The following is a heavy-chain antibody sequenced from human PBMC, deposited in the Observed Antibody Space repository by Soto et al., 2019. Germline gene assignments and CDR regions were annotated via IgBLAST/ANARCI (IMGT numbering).Heavy chain of an antibody. CDR3: AREAMYYDILTGYSPFGYYGMDV. V-gene: IGHV3-53*01. J-gene: IGHJ6*02. D-gene: IGHD3-9*01. CDR1: GFTVSSNY. CDR2: IYSGGST. Sequence: GSLRLSCAASGFTVSSNYMSWVRQAPGKGLEWVSVIYSGGSTYYADSVKGRFTISRDNSKNTLYLQMNSLRAEDTAVYYCAREAMYYDILTGYSPFGYYGMDVWGQGTTVTVSS.